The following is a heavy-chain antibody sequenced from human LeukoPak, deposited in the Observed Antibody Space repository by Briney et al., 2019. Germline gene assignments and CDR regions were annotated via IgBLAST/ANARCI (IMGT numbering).Heavy chain of an antibody. V-gene: IGHV1-3*01. Sequence: GASVKVSCKASGYTFTSYAMHWVRQAPGQRLEWMGWINAGNGNTKYSQKFQGRVTITRDTSASTAYMELSSLRSEGTAVYYCARDIVVVTAIPSLGLFDYWGQGTLVTVSS. CDR2: INAGNGNT. J-gene: IGHJ4*02. D-gene: IGHD2-21*02. CDR1: GYTFTSYA. CDR3: ARDIVVVTAIPSLGLFDY.